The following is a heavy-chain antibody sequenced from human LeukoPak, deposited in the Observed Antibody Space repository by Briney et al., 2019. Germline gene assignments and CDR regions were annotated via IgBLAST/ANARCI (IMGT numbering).Heavy chain of an antibody. J-gene: IGHJ6*03. CDR1: GFTFSSYS. CDR2: ISSSSSYI. D-gene: IGHD4-17*01. V-gene: IGHV3-21*01. CDR3: ARASTETRDYYYYYMDV. Sequence: GGSLRLSCAVSGFTFSSYSMNWVRQAPGKGLEWVASISSSSSYIYYADSVKGRFTISRDNAKNSLYLQMNSLRAEDTAVYYCARASTETRDYYYYYMDVWGKGTTVTVSS.